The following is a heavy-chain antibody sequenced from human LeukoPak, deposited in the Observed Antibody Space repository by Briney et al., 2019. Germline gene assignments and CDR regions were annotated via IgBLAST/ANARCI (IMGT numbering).Heavy chain of an antibody. CDR2: ISSSDSTI. D-gene: IGHD3-16*01. CDR3: ARGSYYDYVWGSQNGVHY. Sequence: GGSLRLSCAASGFTFSSYEMNWVRQAPGKGLEWFSYISSSDSTIYYADSVKGRFIISRDNAKNSLYLQMNSLRAEDTAVYYCARGSYYDYVWGSQNGVHYWGQGTLVTVSS. J-gene: IGHJ4*02. V-gene: IGHV3-48*03. CDR1: GFTFSSYE.